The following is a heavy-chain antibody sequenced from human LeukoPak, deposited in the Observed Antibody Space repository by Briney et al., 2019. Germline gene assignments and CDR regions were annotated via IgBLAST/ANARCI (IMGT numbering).Heavy chain of an antibody. D-gene: IGHD1-26*01. CDR2: IKQDGSEK. Sequence: PGGSLRLSCAASGFTFSSYWMSWVRQPPGKGLEWVANIKQDGSEKYYVDSVKGRFTISRDNAKNSLYLQMNSLRAEDTAVYYCARDGSVGATGIWGQGTLVTVSS. CDR1: GFTFSSYW. V-gene: IGHV3-7*01. J-gene: IGHJ4*02. CDR3: ARDGSVGATGI.